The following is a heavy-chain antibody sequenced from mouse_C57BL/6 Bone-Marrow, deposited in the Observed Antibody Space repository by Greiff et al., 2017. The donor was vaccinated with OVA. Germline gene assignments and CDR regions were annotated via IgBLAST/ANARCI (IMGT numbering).Heavy chain of an antibody. V-gene: IGHV8-12*01. J-gene: IGHJ3*01. CDR2: IYWDGDK. D-gene: IGHD2-2*01. CDR1: GFSLSTSGMG. Sequence: QVTLKESGPGILQSSQTLSLTCSFSGFSLSTSGMGVSWIRQPSGKGLEWLAHIYWDGDKRYNPSLKSRLTISKDTSSNQVFLNITSVDTADTSTYCCAQRVDGYDSSFAYWGQGTLVTVSA. CDR3: AQRVDGYDSSFAY.